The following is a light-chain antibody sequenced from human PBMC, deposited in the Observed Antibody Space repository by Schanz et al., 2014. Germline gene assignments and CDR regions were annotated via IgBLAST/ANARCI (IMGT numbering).Light chain of an antibody. CDR3: QQRSNWPLT. J-gene: IGKJ4*01. V-gene: IGKV3D-20*02. CDR2: GAS. Sequence: EIVLTQSPGTLSLSPGERATLSCRASQSMSRNYLAWYQQKPGQAPRLLIYGASSRATGIPARFSGSGSGTDFTLTISSLEPEDFALYYCQQRSNWPLTFGGGTKVEIK. CDR1: QSMSRNY.